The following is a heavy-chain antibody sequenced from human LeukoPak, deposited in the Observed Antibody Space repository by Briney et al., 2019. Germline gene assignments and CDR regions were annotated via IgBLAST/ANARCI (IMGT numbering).Heavy chain of an antibody. CDR3: ARRADMDAFDI. CDR1: GFTFSSYR. CDR2: ISSGGSYI. Sequence: GGSLRLSCAASGFTFSSYRMNWVRQAPGKGLEWVSSISSGGSYIYYADSVKGRFTISRDNAKNSLCLQMNSLRAEDTAVYYCARRADMDAFDIWGQGTMVTVSS. V-gene: IGHV3-21*01. J-gene: IGHJ3*02.